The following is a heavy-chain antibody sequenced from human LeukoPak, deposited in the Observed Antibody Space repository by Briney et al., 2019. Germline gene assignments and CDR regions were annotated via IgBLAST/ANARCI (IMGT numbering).Heavy chain of an antibody. CDR1: GGSISSYY. Sequence: SETLSLTCTVSGGSISSYYWSWIRQPPGKGLEWIGYIYYSGSTNYNPSLKSRVTMSVDTSKNQFSLKLSSVTAADTAVYYCARHSAAAGIDYWGQGTLVTVSS. CDR2: IYYSGST. V-gene: IGHV4-59*08. J-gene: IGHJ4*02. D-gene: IGHD6-13*01. CDR3: ARHSAAAGIDY.